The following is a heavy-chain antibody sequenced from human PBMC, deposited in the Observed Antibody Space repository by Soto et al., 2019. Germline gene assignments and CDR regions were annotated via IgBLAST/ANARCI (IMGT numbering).Heavy chain of an antibody. CDR2: ISGSGGST. Sequence: EVQLLESGGGLVQPGGSLRLSCAASGFTSTTYAMSWVRQAPGKGLEWVSAISGSGGSTYYADSVKGRFTISRDNSKNTLYLQMNSLRAEDTAVYYCAKNYGDYYYYYGMDVWGQGTTVTVSS. CDR1: GFTSTTYA. V-gene: IGHV3-23*01. D-gene: IGHD4-17*01. CDR3: AKNYGDYYYYYGMDV. J-gene: IGHJ6*02.